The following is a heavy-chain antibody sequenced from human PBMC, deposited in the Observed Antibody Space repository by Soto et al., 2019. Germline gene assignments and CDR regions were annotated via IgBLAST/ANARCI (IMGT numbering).Heavy chain of an antibody. CDR3: VSPHSESSNAFDL. J-gene: IGHJ5*02. Sequence: PGGSLRLSCAASGFSFSHYAMHWVRQPPGKGLEWVALIYYDGKNQYFTDSVRGRFTISRDNSKTAVYLEMNDLRLDDTATYYCVSPHSESSNAFDLWGQGTLVTVSS. V-gene: IGHV3-30*04. CDR2: IYYDGKNQ. CDR1: GFSFSHYA. D-gene: IGHD3-10*01.